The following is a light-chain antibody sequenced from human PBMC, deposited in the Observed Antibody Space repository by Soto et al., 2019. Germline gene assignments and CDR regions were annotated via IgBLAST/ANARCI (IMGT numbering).Light chain of an antibody. CDR2: GNS. Sequence: QSVLTQAPSVSGAARQRVSLSCTGSSSNIGAGYDVHWYQQLPGTAPKLLIYGNSNRPSGVPDRFSGSKSGTSASLAITGLQAEDEADYYCQSYDSSLSGYVFGTGTKVTVL. CDR1: SSNIGAGYD. CDR3: QSYDSSLSGYV. J-gene: IGLJ1*01. V-gene: IGLV1-40*01.